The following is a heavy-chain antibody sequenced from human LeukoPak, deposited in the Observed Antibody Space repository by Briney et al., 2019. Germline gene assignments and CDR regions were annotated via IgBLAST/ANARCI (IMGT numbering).Heavy chain of an antibody. Sequence: GGSLRLSCAASGFTFSSYSMNWVRQAPGKGLEWVSSISSSSSYIYYADSVKGRFTISRDNAKNSLYLQMNSLRAEDTAVYYCARDMLESYGYDYCGQGTLVTVSS. V-gene: IGHV3-21*01. CDR2: ISSSSSYI. CDR3: ARDMLESYGYDY. CDR1: GFTFSSYS. J-gene: IGHJ4*02. D-gene: IGHD5-18*01.